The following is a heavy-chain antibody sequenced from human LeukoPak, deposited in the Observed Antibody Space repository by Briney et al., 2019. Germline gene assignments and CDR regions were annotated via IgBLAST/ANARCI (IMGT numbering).Heavy chain of an antibody. CDR1: GYTLTELS. CDR2: CDPEDGET. J-gene: IGHJ5*02. D-gene: IGHD4-17*01. Sequence: GASVKVSCKVSGYTLTELSMHWVRQAPGKGLEWMGGCDPEDGETIYAQKFQGRVTMTEDTSTDTAYMELSSLRSEDTAVYYCAASPMTTVTTLWFDPWGQGTLVTVSS. V-gene: IGHV1-24*01. CDR3: AASPMTTVTTLWFDP.